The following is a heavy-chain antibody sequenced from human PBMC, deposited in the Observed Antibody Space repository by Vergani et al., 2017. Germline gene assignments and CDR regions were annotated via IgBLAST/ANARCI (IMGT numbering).Heavy chain of an antibody. J-gene: IGHJ3*02. D-gene: IGHD6-19*01. CDR1: GFTFSSYW. CDR2: IKQDGSEK. V-gene: IGHV3-7*01. CDR3: ASRIAVADDDAFDI. Sequence: EVQLVESGGGLVQPGGSLRLSCAASGFTFSSYWMSWVRQAPGKGLEWVANIKQDGSEKYYVDSVKGRFTISRDNAKNSLYLQMNSLRAEDTAVYYCASRIAVADDDAFDIWGQGTMVTVSS.